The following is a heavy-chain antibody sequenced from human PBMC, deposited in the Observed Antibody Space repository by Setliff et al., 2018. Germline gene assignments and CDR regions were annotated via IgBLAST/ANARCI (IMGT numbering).Heavy chain of an antibody. Sequence: PGGSLRLSCAASGFTFSSYTMNWIRQAPGKGLEWLSYIANGGCPIYYADSVKGRFTIARDNAKNSLYLQMNNLRVEDTAIYYCARLDYGSLAEYWGQGTLVTVSS. CDR1: GFTFSSYT. CDR2: IANGGCPI. V-gene: IGHV3-48*04. CDR3: ARLDYGSLAEY. D-gene: IGHD4-17*01. J-gene: IGHJ4*02.